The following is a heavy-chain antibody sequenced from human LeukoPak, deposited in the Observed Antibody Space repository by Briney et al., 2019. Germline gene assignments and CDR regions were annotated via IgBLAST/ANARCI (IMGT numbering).Heavy chain of an antibody. CDR1: GGSISSHY. CDR3: ARGGSYWGFDY. V-gene: IGHV4-59*11. Sequence: SETLSLTCTVSGGSISSHYWSWIRQPPGKGLEWIGYIYYSGSTNYNPSLKSRVTISVDTSKNQFSLKLSSVTAADTAVYYCARGGSYWGFDYWGQGTLVTVSP. J-gene: IGHJ4*02. CDR2: IYYSGST. D-gene: IGHD1-26*01.